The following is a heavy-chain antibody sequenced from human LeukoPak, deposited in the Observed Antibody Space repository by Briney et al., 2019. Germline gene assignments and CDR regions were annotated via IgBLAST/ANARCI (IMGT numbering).Heavy chain of an antibody. Sequence: ASVKVSCKVSGKTLSDLSIHWLRQPPGKGLEWLGGSDPEDGERIYAQMFQGRVTMTEDTSIDTAYMELSSLRSEDTAVYYCVTGFTTMAVDYFDHWGQGTLVTVSP. CDR1: GKTLSDLS. CDR2: SDPEDGER. D-gene: IGHD5-18*01. CDR3: VTGFTTMAVDYFDH. V-gene: IGHV1-24*01. J-gene: IGHJ4*02.